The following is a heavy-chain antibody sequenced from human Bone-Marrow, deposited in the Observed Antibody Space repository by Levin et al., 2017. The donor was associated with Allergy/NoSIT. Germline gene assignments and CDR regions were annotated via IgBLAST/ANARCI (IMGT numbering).Heavy chain of an antibody. Sequence: GGSLRLSCAASGFTFSSYGMHWVRQAPGKGLEGVAVIWYDGSNKYYADSVKGRFTISRDNSKNTLYLQMNILRAEDTAVYYGARGTTRWGQGTLVTVSS. CDR2: IWYDGSNK. J-gene: IGHJ4*02. V-gene: IGHV3-33*01. D-gene: IGHD1-1*01. CDR1: GFTFSSYG. CDR3: ARGTTR.